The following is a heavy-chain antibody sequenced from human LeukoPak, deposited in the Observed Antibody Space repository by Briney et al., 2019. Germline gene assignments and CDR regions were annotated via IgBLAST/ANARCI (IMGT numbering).Heavy chain of an antibody. CDR3: ARHRPLNNWFDP. CDR2: VYHSDNT. J-gene: IGHJ5*02. V-gene: IGHV4-38-2*01. CDR1: GYSITSGYY. Sequence: PSETLSLTCVVSGYSITSGYYWGWIRQPPGKGLEWIGSVYHSDNTYDNPSLKSRVTISVDTSKNQFSLRLNSVTAADTAVYYGARHRPLNNWFDPWGQGTLVTVSS. D-gene: IGHD3-9*01.